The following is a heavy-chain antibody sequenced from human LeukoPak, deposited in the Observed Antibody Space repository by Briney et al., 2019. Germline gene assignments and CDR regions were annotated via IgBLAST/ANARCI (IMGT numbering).Heavy chain of an antibody. CDR3: AKIYLTNDQVDSSITFDY. D-gene: IGHD6-13*01. V-gene: IGHV3-23*01. J-gene: IGHJ4*02. CDR2: ISGSGGST. CDR1: GGTFSSYA. Sequence: GASVKVSRKASGGTFSSYAMSWVRQAPGKGLEWVSAISGSGGSTYYADSVKGRFTISRDNSKNTLYLQMNSLRAEDTAVYYCAKIYLTNDQVDSSITFDYWGQGTLVTVSS.